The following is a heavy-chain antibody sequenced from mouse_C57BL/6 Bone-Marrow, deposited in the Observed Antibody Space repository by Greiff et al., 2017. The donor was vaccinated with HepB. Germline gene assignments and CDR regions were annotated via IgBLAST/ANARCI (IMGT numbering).Heavy chain of an antibody. CDR1: GFTFSDAW. J-gene: IGHJ3*01. Sequence: EVQGVESGGGLVQPGGSMKLSCAASGFTFSDAWMDWVRQSPEKGLEWVAEIRNKANNHATYYAESVKGRFTISRDDSKSSVYLQMNSLRAEDTGIYYCTTQLRLRFAYWGQGTLVTVSA. D-gene: IGHD3-2*02. CDR3: TTQLRLRFAY. CDR2: IRNKANNHAT. V-gene: IGHV6-6*01.